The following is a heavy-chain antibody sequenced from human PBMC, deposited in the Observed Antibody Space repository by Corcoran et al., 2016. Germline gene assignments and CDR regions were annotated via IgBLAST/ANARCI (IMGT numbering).Heavy chain of an antibody. CDR3: AKDYNCADYGLGWYFAL. V-gene: IGHV3-30*18. CDR1: GFTFRTYG. CDR2: ISYDGSNK. J-gene: IGHJ2*01. D-gene: IGHD4-17*01. Sequence: QVQLVESGGGVVQPGRSLRLSCAASGFTFRTYGMHWVRQAPGKGREWVAVISYDGSNKYYADSVKGRFTISRDNSKNTLYLEMSSRRAEDTAVYYCAKDYNCADYGLGWYFALWGRGTLVTVSS.